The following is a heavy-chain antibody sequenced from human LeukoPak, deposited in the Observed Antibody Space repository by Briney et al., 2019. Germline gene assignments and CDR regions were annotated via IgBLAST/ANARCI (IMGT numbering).Heavy chain of an antibody. D-gene: IGHD3-9*01. CDR2: ISSSSSYI. Sequence: KPGGSLRLSCAASGFTFSSYSMNWVRQAPGKGLEWDSSISSSSSYIYYADSVKGRFTISRDNAKNSLYLQMNSLRAEDTAVYYCARNYYDILTGYYTDAFDIWGQGTMATVSS. CDR1: GFTFSSYS. V-gene: IGHV3-21*01. J-gene: IGHJ3*02. CDR3: ARNYYDILTGYYTDAFDI.